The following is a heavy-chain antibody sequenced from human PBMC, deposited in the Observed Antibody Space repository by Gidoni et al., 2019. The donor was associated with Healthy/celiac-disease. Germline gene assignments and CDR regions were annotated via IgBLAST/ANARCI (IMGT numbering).Heavy chain of an antibody. CDR1: GGSISSSRYY. CDR2: IYYSGST. CDR3: ARLVNYGSGSPHIEKIDY. D-gene: IGHD3-10*01. Sequence: HLHLQESGPGMVKPSETLSLTCTVSGGSISSSRYYWGWIRQPPGKGLEWIGSIYYSGSTYYNPSLKSRVTISVDTSKNQFSLKLSSVTAADTAVYYCARLVNYGSGSPHIEKIDYWGQGTLVTVSS. V-gene: IGHV4-39*01. J-gene: IGHJ4*02.